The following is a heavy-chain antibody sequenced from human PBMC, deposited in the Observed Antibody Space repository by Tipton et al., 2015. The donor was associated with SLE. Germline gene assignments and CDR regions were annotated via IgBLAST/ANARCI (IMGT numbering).Heavy chain of an antibody. CDR2: ISHSGST. Sequence: TLSLTCTVSGVSMTNHYWGWIRQVPGEGLEWIGSISHSGSTNYNSSLKSRVTISVDTSKNQLSLEQSSVTAADTAVYYCARDQSSGYYRYWGQGTLVTVSS. V-gene: IGHV4-38-2*02. J-gene: IGHJ4*02. CDR1: GVSMTNHY. D-gene: IGHD3-22*01. CDR3: ARDQSSGYYRY.